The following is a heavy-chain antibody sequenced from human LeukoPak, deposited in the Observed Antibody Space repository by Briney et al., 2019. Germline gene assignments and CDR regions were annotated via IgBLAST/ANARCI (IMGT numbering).Heavy chain of an antibody. V-gene: IGHV4-61*02. D-gene: IGHD3-3*01. CDR3: ASSTYYDFWSGYSFDY. Sequence: SETLSLTCTVSGGSISSGSYYWSWIRQPAGKGLEWIGRIYTSGSTNYNPSLKSRVTMSVDTSKNQFSLKLNSVTAADTAVYYCASSTYYDFWSGYSFDYWGQGTLVTVSS. CDR2: IYTSGST. J-gene: IGHJ4*02. CDR1: GGSISSGSYY.